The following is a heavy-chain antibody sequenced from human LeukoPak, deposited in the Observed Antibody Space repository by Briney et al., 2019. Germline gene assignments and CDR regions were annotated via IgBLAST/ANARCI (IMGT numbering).Heavy chain of an antibody. V-gene: IGHV3-23*01. CDR1: GFPFSTYA. CDR3: VKRDLPDY. Sequence: QPRGSLRLSCAASGFPFSTYAMSWVRQAPGKGLEWVSAVSGSGSSTYYADSVKGRSTISRDNSKNTLYLQMDSLRAEDTAVYYCVKRDLPDYWGQGTLVTVSS. J-gene: IGHJ4*02. D-gene: IGHD3-3*01. CDR2: VSGSGSST.